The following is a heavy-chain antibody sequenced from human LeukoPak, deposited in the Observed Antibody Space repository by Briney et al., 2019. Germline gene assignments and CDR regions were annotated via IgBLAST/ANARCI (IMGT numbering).Heavy chain of an antibody. J-gene: IGHJ6*02. D-gene: IGHD3-9*01. Sequence: GGSLRLSCVASGFTFRSYDMFWVRQPTGKGLEWVSTIGTAGDTNYADSVKGRFTISRENAKNSLYLQMNSLRAGDMAVYYCARGSSYDILSRYYGLDVWGQGTTVTVSS. CDR2: IGTAGDT. CDR1: GFTFRSYD. CDR3: ARGSSYDILSRYYGLDV. V-gene: IGHV3-13*04.